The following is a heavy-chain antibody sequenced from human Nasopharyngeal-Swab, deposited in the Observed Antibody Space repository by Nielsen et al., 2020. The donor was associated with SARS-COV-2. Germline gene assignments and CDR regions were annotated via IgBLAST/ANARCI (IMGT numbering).Heavy chain of an antibody. CDR3: AKKYGTGGWYVGLDY. CDR2: AGGNDGST. J-gene: IGHJ4*02. D-gene: IGHD6-19*01. Sequence: GESLKISCAASGFGFSAFAMSWVRQAPGKGLEWVSAAGGNDGSTFYADSVRGRFTISRDNSKNTLYLQMNSLRAEDTALYYCAKKYGTGGWYVGLDYWGQGTQVTVSS. CDR1: GFGFSAFA. V-gene: IGHV3-23*01.